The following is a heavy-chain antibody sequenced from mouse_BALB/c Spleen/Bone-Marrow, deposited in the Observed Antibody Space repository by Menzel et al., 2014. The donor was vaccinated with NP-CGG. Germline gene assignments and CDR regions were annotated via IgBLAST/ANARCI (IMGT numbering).Heavy chain of an antibody. D-gene: IGHD1-1*01. Sequence: DVMLVESGGGLVQPGGSLKLSCAASGFDFRRYWMSWVRQAPGKGLEWIGEINPESSTINYTPSLKGKFIISRDNAKNTLDLQMSKVRSEDTALYYCARLGYYGYFVDWGQGTTLTVSS. CDR1: GFDFRRYW. CDR3: ARLGYYGYFVD. V-gene: IGHV4-1*02. J-gene: IGHJ2*01. CDR2: INPESSTI.